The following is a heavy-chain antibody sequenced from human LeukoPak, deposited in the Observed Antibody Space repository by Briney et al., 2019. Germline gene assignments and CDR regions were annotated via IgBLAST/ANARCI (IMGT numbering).Heavy chain of an antibody. CDR3: AALGDSIY. D-gene: IGHD1-26*01. Sequence: PGGSLRLSCAASGFTFSSYSMNWVRQAPGKGLEWVSYISSSSSTIYYADSVKGRFTISREDAKNYFFLQMNSLRAGDTAVYFCAALGDSIYWGQGTLVTVSS. CDR2: ISSSSSTI. V-gene: IGHV3-48*01. CDR1: GFTFSSYS. J-gene: IGHJ4*02.